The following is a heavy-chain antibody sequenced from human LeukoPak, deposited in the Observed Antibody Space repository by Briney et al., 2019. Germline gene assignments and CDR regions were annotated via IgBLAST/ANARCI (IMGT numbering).Heavy chain of an antibody. CDR2: VTPKNGDT. J-gene: IGHJ4*02. D-gene: IGHD1-26*01. CDR1: GYTLTDYS. V-gene: IGHV1-2*02. CDR3: AREIVHSGGDC. Sequence: ASVKVSCKASGYTLTDYSIHWVRQAPGQGLEWMGWVTPKNGDTSYTPKFQGRVTMTRDTSISTAHMELSRLTSDDTAIYYCAREIVHSGGDCWGQGTLVIVSS.